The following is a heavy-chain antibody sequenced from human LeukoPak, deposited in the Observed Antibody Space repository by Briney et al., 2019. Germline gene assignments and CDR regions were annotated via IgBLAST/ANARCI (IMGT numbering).Heavy chain of an antibody. D-gene: IGHD2-2*01. V-gene: IGHV4-34*01. J-gene: IGHJ4*02. CDR3: ARALGIVVVPANFVY. CDR1: GGSFSGYY. Sequence: SETLSLTCAVYGGSFSGYYWRWIRQPPGKGLEWIGEINHSGSTNYNPSLKSRVTISVDTSKNQFSLKLSSVTAADTAVYYCARALGIVVVPANFVYWGQGTLVTVSS. CDR2: INHSGST.